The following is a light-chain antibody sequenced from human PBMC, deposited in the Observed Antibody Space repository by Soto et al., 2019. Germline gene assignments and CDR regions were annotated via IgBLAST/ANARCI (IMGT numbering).Light chain of an antibody. J-gene: IGKJ1*01. CDR2: AAS. Sequence: AIQMTQTTSSLSASVGDRVTITCRAIQGIRNDLGWYQQKPGKAPKLLIYAASSLQSGVPSRFSGSGSGTDFTLTISSLQPEDFATYYCLQDYSYPWTFGQGTKVEIK. V-gene: IGKV1-6*01. CDR1: QGIRND. CDR3: LQDYSYPWT.